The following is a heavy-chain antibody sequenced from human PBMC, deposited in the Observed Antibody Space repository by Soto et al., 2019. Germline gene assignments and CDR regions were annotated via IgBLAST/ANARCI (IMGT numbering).Heavy chain of an antibody. Sequence: PGESLKISCKGSGYSFTSYWIGRVRQMPGKGLEWMGIIYPGDSDTRYSPSFQGQVTISADKSISTAYLQWSSLKASDTAMYYCARGDGRGVFEYYYYGMDVWGQGTTVTVSS. CDR2: IYPGDSDT. J-gene: IGHJ6*02. D-gene: IGHD3-10*01. V-gene: IGHV5-51*01. CDR3: ARGDGRGVFEYYYYGMDV. CDR1: GYSFTSYW.